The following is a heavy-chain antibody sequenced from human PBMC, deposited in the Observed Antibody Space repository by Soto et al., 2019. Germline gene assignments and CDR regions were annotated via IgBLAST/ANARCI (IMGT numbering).Heavy chain of an antibody. J-gene: IGHJ4*02. CDR2: ISHDGLLQ. CDR3: VRVRGIDMYAVWGFFDM. CDR1: GFTFSHYA. V-gene: IGHV3-30*09. D-gene: IGHD3-16*01. Sequence: QPGGSLRLSCTAAGFTFSHYALNWVRQSPGKGLEWLAVISHDGLLQYYADSVRGRIAISRDNSENNLYLEMDSLRVEDTAVYYCVRVRGIDMYAVWGFFDMWGQGTPVTVYS.